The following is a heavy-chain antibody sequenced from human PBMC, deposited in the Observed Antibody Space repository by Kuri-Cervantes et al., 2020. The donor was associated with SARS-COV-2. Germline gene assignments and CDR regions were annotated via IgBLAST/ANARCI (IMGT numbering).Heavy chain of an antibody. CDR3: ARDERGYSSNWFDP. CDR2: INPNSGGT. Sequence: ASVKVSCKASGYTFTGYYMHWVRQAPGQGLEGMGWINPNSGGTNYAQKFQGWVTMTRDTSISTAYMELSRLRSDDTAVYYCARDERGYSSNWFDPWGQGTLVTVSS. V-gene: IGHV1-2*04. CDR1: GYTFTGYY. D-gene: IGHD6-13*01. J-gene: IGHJ5*02.